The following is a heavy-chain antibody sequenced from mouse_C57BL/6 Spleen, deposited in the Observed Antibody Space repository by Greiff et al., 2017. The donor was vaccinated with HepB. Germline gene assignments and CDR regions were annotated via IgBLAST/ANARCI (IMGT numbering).Heavy chain of an antibody. CDR1: GFNIKDDY. CDR3: TTFYYDYVDY. D-gene: IGHD2-4*01. Sequence: VQLKQSGAELVRPGASVKLSCTASGFNIKDDYMHWVKQRPEQGLEWIGWIDPENGDTEYASKFQGKATITADTSSNTAYLQLSSLTSEDTAVYYCTTFYYDYVDYWGQGTTLTVSS. J-gene: IGHJ2*01. CDR2: IDPENGDT. V-gene: IGHV14-4*01.